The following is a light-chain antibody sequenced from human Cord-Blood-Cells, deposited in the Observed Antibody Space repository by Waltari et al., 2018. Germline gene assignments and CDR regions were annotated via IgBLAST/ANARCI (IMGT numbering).Light chain of an antibody. CDR1: SSDVGSYNL. CDR3: CSYAGSSTWV. CDR2: EGS. J-gene: IGLJ3*02. V-gene: IGLV2-23*01. Sequence: QSALTQPASVSGSPGQSITISCTGTSSDVGSYNLVSWYQQHPGKAPKLMIYEGSKRPSGVSMRFSGSTSGNTAALTISGLQAEDEADYYCCSYAGSSTWVFGGGTKLTVL.